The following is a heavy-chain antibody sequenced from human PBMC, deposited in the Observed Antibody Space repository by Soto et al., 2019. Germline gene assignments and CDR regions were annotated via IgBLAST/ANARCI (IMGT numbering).Heavy chain of an antibody. CDR1: GGSISSGDYY. J-gene: IGHJ4*02. V-gene: IGHV4-30-4*01. Sequence: KTSETLSLTCTVSGGSISSGDYYWSWIRQPPGKGLEWIGYIYCSGNTYYNPSLKSRVTISVDTSKNQFSLKLSSVTAADTAVYYCARGSGYGHFDYWGQGTLVTVSS. CDR3: ARGSGYGHFDY. CDR2: IYCSGNT. D-gene: IGHD5-12*01.